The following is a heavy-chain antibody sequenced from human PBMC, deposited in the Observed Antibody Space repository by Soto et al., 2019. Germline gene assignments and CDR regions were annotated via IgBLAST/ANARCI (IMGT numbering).Heavy chain of an antibody. D-gene: IGHD3-22*01. CDR3: AREKNYYDSSGYWFDP. J-gene: IGHJ5*02. CDR2: IIPIFGTA. Sequence: SVKVSCKASGGTFSSYAISWVRQAPGQGLEWMGGIIPIFGTANYAQKFQGRVTITADKSTSTAYMELSSLRSEDTAVYYCAREKNYYDSSGYWFDPWGQGTLVTVS. V-gene: IGHV1-69*06. CDR1: GGTFSSYA.